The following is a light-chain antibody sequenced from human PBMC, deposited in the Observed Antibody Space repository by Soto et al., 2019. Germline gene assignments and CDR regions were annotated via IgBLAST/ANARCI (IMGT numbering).Light chain of an antibody. CDR2: GAS. CDR1: QTISSN. CDR3: QQYHNWPPQYT. J-gene: IGKJ2*01. Sequence: EIVMTQSPATLSVSPGERATLSCSASQTISSNLAWYQQQPGQTPRLLIHGASTRATGVPARFSGSGSGTELTLTITSLQSEDFAVYYGQQYHNWPPQYTFGQGTKLQIK. V-gene: IGKV3-15*01.